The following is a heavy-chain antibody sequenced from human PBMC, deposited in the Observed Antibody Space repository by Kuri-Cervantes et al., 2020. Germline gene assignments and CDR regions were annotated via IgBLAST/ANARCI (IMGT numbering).Heavy chain of an antibody. CDR1: GGSISSGGYY. CDR2: IYYSGST. V-gene: IGHV4-31*03. J-gene: IGHJ4*02. Sequence: SETLSLTCTVSGGSISSGGYYWSWIRQHPGKGLEWIGYIYYSGSTYYNPSLKSRVTISVDTSKNQFSLKLSSVTAADTAVYYCAREVRVGGKYFDYWGQGALVTVSS. D-gene: IGHD3-16*01. CDR3: AREVRVGGKYFDY.